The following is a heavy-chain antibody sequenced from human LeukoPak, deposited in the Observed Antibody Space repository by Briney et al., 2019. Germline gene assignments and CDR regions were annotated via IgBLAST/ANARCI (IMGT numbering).Heavy chain of an antibody. CDR1: GGSISCCH. CDR3: ARHGQNHGFDI. Sequence: PSETLSLTYTVSGGSISCCHWSCIRQPPGKGLEWIGYIYYTGSTNCNPSFKSRVTISIDTSKNQFSLKLSSVTAADTAVYYCARHGQNHGFDIWGQGTMVTVSS. CDR2: IYYTGST. J-gene: IGHJ3*02. V-gene: IGHV4-59*08.